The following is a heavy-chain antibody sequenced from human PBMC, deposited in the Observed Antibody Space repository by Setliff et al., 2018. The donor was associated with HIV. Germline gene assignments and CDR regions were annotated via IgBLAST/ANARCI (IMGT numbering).Heavy chain of an antibody. CDR1: GGSFSGYH. Sequence: SETLSLTCSVSGGSFSGYHWNWIRQPAGKGLEWIGRIYYTGNTDYNPSLKSRVTMSMDTSKNQISLKLNSMTAADTAVYYCARLGWQQNYYYYYMDVWGKGTTVTVS. V-gene: IGHV4-4*07. CDR3: ARLGWQQNYYYYYMDV. CDR2: IYYTGNT. D-gene: IGHD6-13*01. J-gene: IGHJ6*03.